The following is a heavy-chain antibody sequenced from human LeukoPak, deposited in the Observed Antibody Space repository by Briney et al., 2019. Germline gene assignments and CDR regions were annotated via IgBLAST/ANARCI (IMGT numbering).Heavy chain of an antibody. Sequence: GGSLRLSCAASGFTFSSYSMNWVRQAPGKGLEWVSSISSSSSYIYYTDSVKGRFTISRDNAKNSLYLQMNSLRAEDTAVYYCARSHDSSGWKNYWGQGTLVTVSS. CDR2: ISSSSSYI. CDR3: ARSHDSSGWKNY. J-gene: IGHJ4*02. CDR1: GFTFSSYS. V-gene: IGHV3-21*01. D-gene: IGHD6-19*01.